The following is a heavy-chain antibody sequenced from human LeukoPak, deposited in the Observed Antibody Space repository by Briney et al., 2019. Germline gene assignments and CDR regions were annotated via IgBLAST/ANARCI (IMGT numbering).Heavy chain of an antibody. D-gene: IGHD3-22*01. Sequence: SVKVSCKASGGSFSTYAISWVRQAPGQGLEWMGGIIPIFGTANYAQKFQGRVTITADESTSTAYMELSSLRSEDTAVYYCASNYYDSSGYLRGYYYYGMDVWGQGTTVTVSS. CDR1: GGSFSTYA. V-gene: IGHV1-69*01. J-gene: IGHJ6*02. CDR2: IIPIFGTA. CDR3: ASNYYDSSGYLRGYYYYGMDV.